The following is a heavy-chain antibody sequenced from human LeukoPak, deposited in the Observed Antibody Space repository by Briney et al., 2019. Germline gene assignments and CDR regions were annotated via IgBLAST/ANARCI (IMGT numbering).Heavy chain of an antibody. D-gene: IGHD4-23*01. CDR3: AREVTPYY. CDR2: IKQDGSEK. Sequence: GGSLRLSCAASGFTFSDYYMSWVRQPPGKGLEWVANIKQDGSEKYYVDSVKGRFTISRDNAKNSLFLQMNSLRAEDTAVYYCAREVTPYYWGQGTLVTVSS. V-gene: IGHV3-7*01. J-gene: IGHJ4*02. CDR1: GFTFSDYY.